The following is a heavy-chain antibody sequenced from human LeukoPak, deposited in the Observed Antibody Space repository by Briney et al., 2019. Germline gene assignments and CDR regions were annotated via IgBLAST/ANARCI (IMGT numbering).Heavy chain of an antibody. CDR1: GGTFSSCA. CDR2: IIPIFGTA. Sequence: GASVKVSCKASGGTFSSCAISWVRQAPGQGLEWMGGIIPIFGTANYAQKFQGRVTITADESTSTAYMELGSLRSEDTAVYYCAREGSGYGFRMDVWGQGTTVTVSS. CDR3: AREGSGYGFRMDV. V-gene: IGHV1-69*13. D-gene: IGHD5-12*01. J-gene: IGHJ6*02.